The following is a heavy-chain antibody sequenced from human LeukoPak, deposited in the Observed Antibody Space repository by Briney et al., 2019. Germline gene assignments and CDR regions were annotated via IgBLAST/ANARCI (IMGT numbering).Heavy chain of an antibody. CDR1: GGTFSSYA. J-gene: IGHJ4*02. CDR2: IIPIFGTA. CDR3: SSEMVYRSSNGKDY. D-gene: IGHD6-6*01. V-gene: IGHV1-69*05. Sequence: SVKVSCKASGGTFSSYAISWVRQAPGQGLEWVGGIIPIFGTANYAHKVQGRVTITTDESTNTVYLEMSSLRSEDTAVYYWSSEMVYRSSNGKDYCGQGTPLTVAS.